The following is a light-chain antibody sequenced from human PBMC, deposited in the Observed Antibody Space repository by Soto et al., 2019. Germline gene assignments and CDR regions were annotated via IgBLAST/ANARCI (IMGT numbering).Light chain of an antibody. CDR2: GAS. CDR1: QSVRSN. V-gene: IGKV3-15*01. Sequence: EIGMTQSPATLSVSPGDTTTLSCWASQSVRSNLAWYQQKPGQAPRLLIYGASTRATGIPARFSGTGSGRELTLTISSLQSEEFAVYYCQQYNNWWTFGQGTKVEIK. J-gene: IGKJ1*01. CDR3: QQYNNWWT.